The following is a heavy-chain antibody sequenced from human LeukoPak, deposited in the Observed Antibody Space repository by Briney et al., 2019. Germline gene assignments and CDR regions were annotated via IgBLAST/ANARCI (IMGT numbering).Heavy chain of an antibody. CDR1: GGSISSYY. Sequence: SETLSLTCTVSGGSISSYYWSWIRQPAGKGLEWIGRIYTSGSTNYNPSLKSRVTMSVDTSKNQFSLKLSSVTAADTAVYYCATRGGITMVRGVLYYFDYWGQGTLVTVSS. CDR2: IYTSGST. D-gene: IGHD3-10*01. V-gene: IGHV4-4*07. CDR3: ATRGGITMVRGVLYYFDY. J-gene: IGHJ4*02.